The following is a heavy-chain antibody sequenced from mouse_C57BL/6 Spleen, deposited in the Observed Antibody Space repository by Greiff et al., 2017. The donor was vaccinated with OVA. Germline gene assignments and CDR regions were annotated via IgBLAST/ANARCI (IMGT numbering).Heavy chain of an antibody. CDR2: IYPGSGNT. CDR3: ARRVSYYAMDY. CDR1: GYSFTSYY. J-gene: IGHJ4*01. V-gene: IGHV1-66*01. Sequence: VQLQQSGPELVKPGASVKISCKASGYSFTSYYIHWVKQRPGQGLEWIGWIYPGSGNTKYNEKFKGKATLTADTSSSTAYMQLSSLTSEDSAVYYSARRVSYYAMDYWGQGTSVTVSS.